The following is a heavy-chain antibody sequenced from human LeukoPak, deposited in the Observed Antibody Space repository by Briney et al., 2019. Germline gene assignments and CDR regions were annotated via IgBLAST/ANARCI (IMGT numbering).Heavy chain of an antibody. CDR1: GFTFSSYG. Sequence: GGSLRLSCAASGFTFSSYGIHWVRQAPGKGLEWVAVVSYVGGNKYYADSVKGRFTISRDNSQNTVYLQIPSLRAEDTAVYYCARGNRRSYYDSSGWEPFDYWGKGTLVTVSS. V-gene: IGHV3-30*03. D-gene: IGHD3-22*01. J-gene: IGHJ4*02. CDR3: ARGNRRSYYDSSGWEPFDY. CDR2: VSYVGGNK.